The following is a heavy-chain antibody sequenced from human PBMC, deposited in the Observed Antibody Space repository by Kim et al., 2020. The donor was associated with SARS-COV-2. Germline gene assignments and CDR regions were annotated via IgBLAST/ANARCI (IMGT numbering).Heavy chain of an antibody. V-gene: IGHV7-4-1*02. Sequence: ASVKVSCKASGYTFTTYNMNWVRQAPGQGLEWMGWINAKTGNPTYAQGFTGRFVFSLDTSVSTAYLQISSLKPEDTAVYYCARDPHGYGDPLIDYWGQGTLVTVSS. CDR1: GYTFTTYN. CDR2: INAKTGNP. CDR3: ARDPHGYGDPLIDY. D-gene: IGHD4-17*01. J-gene: IGHJ4*02.